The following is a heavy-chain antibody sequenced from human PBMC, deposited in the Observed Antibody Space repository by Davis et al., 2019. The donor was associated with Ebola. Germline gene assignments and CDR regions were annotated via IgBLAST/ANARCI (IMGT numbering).Heavy chain of an antibody. CDR1: GFTFSSYS. CDR2: ISSSSSYI. D-gene: IGHD2-15*01. J-gene: IGHJ3*02. Sequence: GESLKISCAASGFTFSSYSMNWVRQAPGKGLEWVSSISSSSSYIYYADSVKGRFTISRDNAKNSLYLQMNSLRAEDTAVYYCAREGDCSGGSCYSLSAFDIWGQGTMVTVSS. V-gene: IGHV3-21*01. CDR3: AREGDCSGGSCYSLSAFDI.